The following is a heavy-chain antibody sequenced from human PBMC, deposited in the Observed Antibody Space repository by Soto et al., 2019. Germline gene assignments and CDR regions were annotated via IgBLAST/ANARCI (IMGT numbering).Heavy chain of an antibody. J-gene: IGHJ4*02. CDR3: ARGTRFGPDC. CDR2: ATSDGSNT. V-gene: IGHV3-74*01. Sequence: EVQLVESGGGLVQPGGSVRLSCAASGFSFSGYWMHWVRQAPGKGLVWVSRATSDGSNTIYADSVKGRFTISRDNAKNTLFLQMSSLRAEDTAVYYCARGTRFGPDCWGQGTLVTVSS. D-gene: IGHD3-16*01. CDR1: GFSFSGYW.